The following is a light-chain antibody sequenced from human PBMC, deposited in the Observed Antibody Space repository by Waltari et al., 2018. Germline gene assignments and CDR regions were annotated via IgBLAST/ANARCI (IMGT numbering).Light chain of an antibody. CDR2: GAS. CDR1: QSVSRS. J-gene: IGKJ1*01. Sequence: EIVLTQSPGTLSLSPGERATLSCRASQSVSRSLAWYQQKSGQAPRLLIYGASSRATGVPDRFSGSGSGTDFSLTICRLEPEDFAVYYCQHYVRLPVTFGQGTKVEIK. V-gene: IGKV3-20*01. CDR3: QHYVRLPVT.